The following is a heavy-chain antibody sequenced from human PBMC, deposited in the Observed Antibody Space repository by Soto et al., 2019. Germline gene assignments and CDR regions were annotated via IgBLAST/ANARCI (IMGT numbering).Heavy chain of an antibody. J-gene: IGHJ5*02. D-gene: IGHD5-12*01. CDR1: GFTFSNYV. V-gene: IGHV3-23*01. CDR2: LTGDGVTT. Sequence: EVQLLESGGGLVQPGGSLTLSCAASGFTFSNYVMTWVRQAPGKGLDWVSSLTGDGVTTNYADSVRGRFAISRDNSKTTVYLRMNSLRAEDTAVYYCAKGSSRDGYTWGQGTLVTVSS. CDR3: AKGSSRDGYT.